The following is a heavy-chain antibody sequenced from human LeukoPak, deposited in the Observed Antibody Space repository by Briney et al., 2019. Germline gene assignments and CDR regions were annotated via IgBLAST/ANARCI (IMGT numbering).Heavy chain of an antibody. CDR3: PREYGGNRFDY. CDR1: GYTFTSCY. V-gene: IGHV1-46*01. Sequence: ASVKVSCKASGYTFTSCYLHWVRQAPGQGLEWMGMINPSGGSTSYAQKFQDRVTMTRDTSTSTVYMELSSLRSEDTAVYYCPREYGGNRFDYWGQGTLVTVSS. J-gene: IGHJ4*02. D-gene: IGHD4-23*01. CDR2: INPSGGST.